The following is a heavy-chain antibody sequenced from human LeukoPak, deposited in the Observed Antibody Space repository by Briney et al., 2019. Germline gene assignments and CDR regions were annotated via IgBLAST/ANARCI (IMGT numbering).Heavy chain of an antibody. CDR2: IYPGDSDT. D-gene: IGHD3-22*01. CDR1: GYSFTSYW. V-gene: IGHV5-51*01. J-gene: IGHJ4*02. CDR3: ARGYYDSSGYVGDQAFDY. Sequence: PGESLKISCKGSGYSFTSYWIGWVRQMPGKGLEWMGIIYPGDSDTRYSPSFQGQVTISADKSISTAYLQWSSLKASDTAMYYCARGYYDSSGYVGDQAFDYWGQGTLVTVSS.